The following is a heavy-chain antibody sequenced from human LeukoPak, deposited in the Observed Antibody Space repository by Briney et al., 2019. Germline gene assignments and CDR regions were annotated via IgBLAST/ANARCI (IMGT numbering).Heavy chain of an antibody. CDR1: GASIRSYF. CDR3: ARGLVLATDDAFDI. CDR2: VYDNDIS. D-gene: IGHD5-12*01. V-gene: IGHV4-59*01. Sequence: SETLSLTGSVSGASIRSYFWSWIRQSPGKGLEWIGYVYDNDISNFNPSLESRVTILVDRSKSQFSLKLRSVTAADTAVYYCARGLVLATDDAFDIWGPGTMVTVSS. J-gene: IGHJ3*02.